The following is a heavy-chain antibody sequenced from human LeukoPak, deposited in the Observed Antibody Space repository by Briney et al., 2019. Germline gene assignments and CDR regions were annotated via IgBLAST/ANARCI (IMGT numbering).Heavy chain of an antibody. CDR2: INPNNGGS. CDR3: ARDTDYGDYSHSFDY. CDR1: GYTFTDYY. D-gene: IGHD4-17*01. V-gene: IGHV1-2*06. J-gene: IGHJ4*02. Sequence: ASVKVSCKASGYTFTDYYMHWVRQAPGQGLEWMGRINPNNGGSNYAQEFQGRVTMTRDTSISTAYMELNRLRSDDTAVYYCARDTDYGDYSHSFDYWGQGTLVTVSS.